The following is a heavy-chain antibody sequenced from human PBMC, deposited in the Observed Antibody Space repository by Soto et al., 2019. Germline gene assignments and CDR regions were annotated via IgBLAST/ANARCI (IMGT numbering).Heavy chain of an antibody. Sequence: GESLKISCKGSGYSFTSYWIGWVRQMPGKGLEWMGIIYPGDSDTRYSPSFQGQVTISADKSISTAYLQWSSLKALDTAMYYCARLYYYDSSGYYPLFGYWGQGTLVTVSS. V-gene: IGHV5-51*01. CDR1: GYSFTSYW. J-gene: IGHJ4*02. D-gene: IGHD3-22*01. CDR3: ARLYYYDSSGYYPLFGY. CDR2: IYPGDSDT.